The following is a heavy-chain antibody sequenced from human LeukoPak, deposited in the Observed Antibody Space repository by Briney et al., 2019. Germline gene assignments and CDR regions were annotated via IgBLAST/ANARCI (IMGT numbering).Heavy chain of an antibody. CDR1: GGSISSYY. J-gene: IGHJ3*02. Sequence: SETLSLTCTVSGGSISSYYWSWIRQPPGKGLEWIGYIYYSGSTNYNPSLKSRVTISVDTSKNQFSLKLSSVTAADTAVHYCARDRVAAAGTYDAFDIWGQGTMVTVSS. D-gene: IGHD6-13*01. CDR3: ARDRVAAAGTYDAFDI. V-gene: IGHV4-59*01. CDR2: IYYSGST.